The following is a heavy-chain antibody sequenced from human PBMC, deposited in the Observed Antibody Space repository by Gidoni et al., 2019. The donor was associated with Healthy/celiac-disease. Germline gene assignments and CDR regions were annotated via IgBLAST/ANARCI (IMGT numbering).Heavy chain of an antibody. CDR1: AFTFSSYG. Sequence: QGPLVQSAGAVLQPGRSLRLSCAASAFTFSSYGMHWVRQAPGKGLEWVAVISYDGSNKYDADSVKGRFTISRYNSKNALYLQMNSLRAEDAAVYYCASSDYGDYGVGAFDIWGQGTMVTVSS. V-gene: IGHV3-30*06. J-gene: IGHJ3*02. CDR3: ASSDYGDYGVGAFDI. CDR2: ISYDGSNK. D-gene: IGHD4-17*01.